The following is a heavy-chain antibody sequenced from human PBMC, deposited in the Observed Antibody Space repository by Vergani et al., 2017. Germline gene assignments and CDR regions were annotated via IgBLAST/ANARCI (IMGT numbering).Heavy chain of an antibody. CDR3: AKANPRNSGYDYLYYYHAMDV. D-gene: IGHD5-12*01. CDR2: ISSRSATV. V-gene: IGHV3-48*04. Sequence: EVTLVKSGGGLVQPGGSLRLSCTASGFPFSIYSMNWVRQTPGKGLEWISYISSRSATVYYADSVRGRFTISRDDAKNSLYLQMNSLSAGDTAVYYCAKANPRNSGYDYLYYYHAMDVWGQGTRVTVSS. CDR1: GFPFSIYS. J-gene: IGHJ6*02.